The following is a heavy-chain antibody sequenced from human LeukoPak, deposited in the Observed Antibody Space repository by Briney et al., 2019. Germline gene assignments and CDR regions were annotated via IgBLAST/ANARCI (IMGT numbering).Heavy chain of an antibody. CDR1: GFTFSSYD. V-gene: IGHV3-23*01. D-gene: IGHD2-21*02. Sequence: GGSLRLSCAASGFTFSSYDMSWVRQAPGKGLEWVSSISSSGANTYYADSVKGRFTIARDNSKNTLYLQMSSLRAEDTAVYYCAKRDRPCSGDCSAPSYFEYWGHGTLVTVSS. J-gene: IGHJ4*03. CDR2: ISSSGANT. CDR3: AKRDRPCSGDCSAPSYFEY.